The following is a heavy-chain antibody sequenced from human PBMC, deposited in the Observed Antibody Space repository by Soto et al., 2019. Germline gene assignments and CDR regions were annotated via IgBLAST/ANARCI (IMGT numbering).Heavy chain of an antibody. J-gene: IGHJ4*02. D-gene: IGHD5-12*01. V-gene: IGHV3-74*02. CDR1: GFTFSTYW. CDR2: VNSDGGST. Sequence: EVQLLESGGGLVQPGGSLRLSCAASGFTFSTYWMHWVRQAPGKGLVWVSRVNSDGGSTIYVDSVKGRFTISRDNAKNTLYLQMNSLRAEDTAVYYCARVGYPASLDYWGQGTLVTVSS. CDR3: ARVGYPASLDY.